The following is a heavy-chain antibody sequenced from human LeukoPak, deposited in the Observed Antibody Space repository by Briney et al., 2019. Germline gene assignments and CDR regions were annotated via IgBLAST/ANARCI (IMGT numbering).Heavy chain of an antibody. Sequence: PGGSLRLSCAASGFTFSSYAMHWVRQAPGKGLEWVAVISYGGSNKYYADSVKGRFTISRDNSKNTLYLQMNSLRAEDTAVYYCAREGRGSYYGYFDYWGQGTLVTVSS. CDR3: AREGRGSYYGYFDY. J-gene: IGHJ4*02. CDR1: GFTFSSYA. CDR2: ISYGGSNK. V-gene: IGHV3-30-3*01. D-gene: IGHD3-10*01.